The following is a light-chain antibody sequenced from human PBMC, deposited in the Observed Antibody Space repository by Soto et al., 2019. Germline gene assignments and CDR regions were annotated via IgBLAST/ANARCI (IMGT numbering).Light chain of an antibody. Sequence: QSVLTQPASVSGSPGQSITISCTGTSSDVGGYNYVSWYQQHPGKAPKLMIYDVSNRPSGDSNRFSGSKSGNTASLTISGLQAEDEADYYCSSYTSSSTLLDVFGTGTKLTVL. J-gene: IGLJ1*01. CDR3: SSYTSSSTLLDV. V-gene: IGLV2-14*01. CDR1: SSDVGGYNY. CDR2: DVS.